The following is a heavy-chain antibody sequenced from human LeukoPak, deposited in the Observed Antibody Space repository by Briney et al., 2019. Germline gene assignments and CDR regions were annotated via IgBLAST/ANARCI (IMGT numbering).Heavy chain of an antibody. CDR1: GGSISSGSYY. D-gene: IGHD3-22*01. Sequence: SETLSLTCTVSGGSISSGSYYWNWIRQPAGKGLEWIGRVYISGSTNYNPSLKSRVTISVDASKNQFSLKLSSVTVADTAVYYCASAYYSDSSGYYRVSQGAFDIWGQGTMVTVSS. CDR2: VYISGST. CDR3: ASAYYSDSSGYYRVSQGAFDI. V-gene: IGHV4-61*02. J-gene: IGHJ3*02.